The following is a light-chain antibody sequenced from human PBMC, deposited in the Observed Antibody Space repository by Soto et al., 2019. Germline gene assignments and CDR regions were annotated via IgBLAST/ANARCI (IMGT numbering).Light chain of an antibody. CDR3: QQHGQWPIT. J-gene: IGKJ5*01. CDR2: DAS. CDR1: QTITTW. V-gene: IGKV1-5*01. Sequence: DIQMTQSPSTLSASVGDRVTITCRASQTITTWLAWYQQKPGKAPELLIYDASRLQSGVPPRFSGSGSGTDFTLTISSLQPEDFATYYCQQHGQWPITFGQGTRLEI.